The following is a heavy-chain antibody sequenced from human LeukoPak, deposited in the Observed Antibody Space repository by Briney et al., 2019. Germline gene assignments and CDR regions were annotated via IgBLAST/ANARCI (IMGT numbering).Heavy chain of an antibody. CDR2: IFHSGST. D-gene: IGHD3-3*01. V-gene: IGHV4-39*07. CDR3: ARVATTFGGYYFDH. CDR1: GGSISDRNFY. Sequence: SQTLSLTCTVSGGSISDRNFYWGWIRQPPGQGLEWLGHIFHSGSTSYNSSFRSRVTILVATSKKQFFLEVNSVTAADTAVYYCARVATTFGGYYFDHWGLGILVTVSS. J-gene: IGHJ4*02.